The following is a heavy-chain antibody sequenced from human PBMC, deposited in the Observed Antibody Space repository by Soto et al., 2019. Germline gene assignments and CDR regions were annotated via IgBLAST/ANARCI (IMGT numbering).Heavy chain of an antibody. CDR3: ARVYRTGTTWWFDP. CDR1: GGSISSGGYY. J-gene: IGHJ5*02. D-gene: IGHD1-1*01. CDR2: IYYSGST. V-gene: IGHV4-31*03. Sequence: SETLSLTCTVSGGSISSGGYYWSWIRQHPGKGLEWIGYIYYSGSTYYNPSLKSRVTISVDTSKNQFSLKLSSVTAADTAVYYCARVYRTGTTWWFDPWGQGTLVTVSS.